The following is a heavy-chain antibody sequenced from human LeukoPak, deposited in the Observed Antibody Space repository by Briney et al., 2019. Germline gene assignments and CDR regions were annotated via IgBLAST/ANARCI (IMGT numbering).Heavy chain of an antibody. V-gene: IGHV3-30*18. J-gene: IGHJ3*02. CDR2: ISYDGSNK. CDR1: GFTFSSYG. CDR3: AKDRSSGWYGDAFDI. Sequence: PGGSLRLSCAASGFTFSSYGMHWVRQAPGKGLEWVAVISYDGSNKYYADSVKGRFTISRDNSKNTLYLQMNSLRAEDMAVYYCAKDRSSGWYGDAFDIWGQGTMVTVSS. D-gene: IGHD6-19*01.